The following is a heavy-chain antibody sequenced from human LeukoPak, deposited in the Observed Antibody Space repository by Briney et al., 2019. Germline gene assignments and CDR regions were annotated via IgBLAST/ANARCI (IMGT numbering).Heavy chain of an antibody. CDR3: ARESSSWYKKRYFDL. J-gene: IGHJ2*01. D-gene: IGHD6-13*01. Sequence: SETLSLTCTVSGGSISSHYWSWIRQPPGKGLEWIGYIYYSGSTNCNPSLKSRVTISVDTSKNQFSLKLSSVTAADTAVYYCARESSSWYKKRYFDLWGRGTLVTVSS. CDR1: GGSISSHY. CDR2: IYYSGST. V-gene: IGHV4-59*11.